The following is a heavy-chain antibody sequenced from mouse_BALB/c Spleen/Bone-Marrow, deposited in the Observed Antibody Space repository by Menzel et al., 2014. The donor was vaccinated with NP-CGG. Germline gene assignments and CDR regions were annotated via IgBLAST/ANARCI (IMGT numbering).Heavy chain of an antibody. CDR1: GFTFSSFG. CDR2: ISSGSSTI. J-gene: IGHJ3*01. V-gene: IGHV5-17*02. CDR3: ARGGNYAWFAY. D-gene: IGHD2-1*01. Sequence: EVKLMESGGGLVQPGGSRKLSCAASGFTFSSFGTHWVRQAPEKGLEWVAYISSGSSTIYYADTVKGRFTISRDNPKNTLFLQMTSLRSEDTAMYYCARGGNYAWFAYWGQGTLVTVSA.